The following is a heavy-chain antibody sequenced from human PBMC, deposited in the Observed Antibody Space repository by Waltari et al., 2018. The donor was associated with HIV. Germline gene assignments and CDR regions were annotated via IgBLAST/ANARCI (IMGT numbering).Heavy chain of an antibody. CDR2: VFLSGST. CDR3: ARRYCGRACNDFYYFDL. J-gene: IGHJ2*01. D-gene: IGHD2-21*01. V-gene: IGHV4-61*02. Sequence: QVQLQESGPGLVKSSQTLSLTCTVSGGSISSSIYYWSWIRRPAGKGLEWIGRVFLSGSTNYNPSLKSRISMSIDPSKNQFSLNLRSVTAEDTATYFCARRYCGRACNDFYYFDLWGRGTLVTVSS. CDR1: GGSISSSIYY.